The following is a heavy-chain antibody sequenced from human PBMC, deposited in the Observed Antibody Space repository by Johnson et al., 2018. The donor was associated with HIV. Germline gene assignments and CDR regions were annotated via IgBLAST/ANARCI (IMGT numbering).Heavy chain of an antibody. D-gene: IGHD4-17*01. V-gene: IGHV3-11*04. CDR2: MSSRGDII. J-gene: IGHJ3*02. CDR3: ARRTVTALFDI. CDR1: GFTFSDYY. Sequence: QVQLVESGGGLVKPGGSLRLSCAASGFTFSDYYMTWSRQAPGKGLEWLSFMSSRGDIIRYAESVKGRFTISRDNAKNSLILQMNSLRDEDTAVYYCARRTVTALFDIWGQGTLVTVSS.